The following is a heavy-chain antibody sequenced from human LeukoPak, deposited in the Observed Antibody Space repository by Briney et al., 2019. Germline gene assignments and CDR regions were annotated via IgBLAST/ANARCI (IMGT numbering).Heavy chain of an antibody. V-gene: IGHV4-34*01. CDR1: GGSFSGYY. J-gene: IGHJ3*02. D-gene: IGHD3-10*01. CDR2: INHSGST. CDR3: ARVSMVRGVIMPDAFDI. Sequence: SETLSLTCAVYGGSFSGYYWSWIRQPPGKGLEWIGEINHSGSTNYNPSLKSRVTISVDTSKNQFSLKLSSVTAADTAVYHCARVSMVRGVIMPDAFDIWGQGTMVTVSS.